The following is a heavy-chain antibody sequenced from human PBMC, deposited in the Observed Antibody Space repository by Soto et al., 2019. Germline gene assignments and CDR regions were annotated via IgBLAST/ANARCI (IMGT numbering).Heavy chain of an antibody. CDR3: ARGHNLSIAARLYYFDY. CDR2: IIPIFGTA. D-gene: IGHD6-6*01. J-gene: IGHJ4*02. CDR1: GGTFSSYA. Sequence: GASVKVSCKASGGTFSSYAISRVRQAPGQGLEWMGGIIPIFGTANYAQKFQGRVTITADESTSTAYMELSSLRSEDTAVYYCARGHNLSIAARLYYFDYWGQGTLVTVSS. V-gene: IGHV1-69*13.